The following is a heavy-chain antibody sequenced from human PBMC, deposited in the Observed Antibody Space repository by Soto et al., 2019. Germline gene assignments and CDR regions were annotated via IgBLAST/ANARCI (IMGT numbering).Heavy chain of an antibody. CDR3: ARAGSSWYFVDYYGMDV. CDR1: GYTFTGYY. CDR2: INPNSGGT. Sequence: ASVKVSCKASGYTFTGYYMHWVRQAPGQGLEWMGWINPNSGGTNYAQKFQGWVTMTRDTSISTAYMELSRLRSDDTAVYYCARAGSSWYFVDYYGMDVWGQGTKVTVSS. D-gene: IGHD6-13*01. V-gene: IGHV1-2*04. J-gene: IGHJ6*02.